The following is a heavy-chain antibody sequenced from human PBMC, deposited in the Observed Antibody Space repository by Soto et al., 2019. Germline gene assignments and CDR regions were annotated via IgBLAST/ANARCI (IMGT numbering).Heavy chain of an antibody. CDR3: ARDPGPYSSGWYGSKYFQH. J-gene: IGHJ1*01. CDR2: ISSSSSYI. D-gene: IGHD6-19*01. V-gene: IGHV3-21*01. Sequence: EVQLVESGGGLVKPGGSLRLSCAASGFTFSSYSMNWVRQAPGKGLEWVSSISSSSSYIYYADSVKGRFTISRDNAKNSLYLQMNSLRAEDTAVYYCARDPGPYSSGWYGSKYFQHWGQGTLVTVSS. CDR1: GFTFSSYS.